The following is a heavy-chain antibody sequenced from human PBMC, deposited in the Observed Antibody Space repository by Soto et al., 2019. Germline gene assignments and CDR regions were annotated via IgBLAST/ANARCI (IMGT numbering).Heavy chain of an antibody. D-gene: IGHD3-22*01. CDR2: IIPIFGTA. CDR1: GGTFSSYA. J-gene: IGHJ4*02. V-gene: IGHV1-69*01. CDR3: ARQYRYYDSSGTDY. Sequence: QVQLVQSGAEVKKPGSSVKVSCKASGGTFSSYAISWVRQAPGQGLEWMGGIIPIFGTANYAQKFQGRVMITAAESTSTAYMELSSLRSEDTAVYYCARQYRYYDSSGTDYWGQGTLVTVSS.